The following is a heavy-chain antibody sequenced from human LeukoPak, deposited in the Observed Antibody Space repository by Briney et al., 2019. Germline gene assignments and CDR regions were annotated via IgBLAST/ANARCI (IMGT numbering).Heavy chain of an antibody. J-gene: IGHJ4*02. V-gene: IGHV1-69*06. D-gene: IGHD3-22*01. CDR2: IIPIFGTA. CDR1: GGTFSSYA. Sequence: GASVKVSCKASGGTFSSYAISWVRQAPGQGLEWMGGIIPIFGTANYAQKFQGRVTITADKSTSTAYMELSSLRSEDTAVYYCASLVDYYDSGGYPGYWGQGTLVTVSS. CDR3: ASLVDYYDSGGYPGY.